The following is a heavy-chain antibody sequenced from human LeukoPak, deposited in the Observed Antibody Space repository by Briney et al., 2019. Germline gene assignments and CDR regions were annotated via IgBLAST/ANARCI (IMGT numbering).Heavy chain of an antibody. D-gene: IGHD2-21*02. J-gene: IGHJ4*02. CDR3: ARSSLAYCGGDCYSGFYY. CDR1: GYSFTSYW. V-gene: IGHV5-51*01. CDR2: IYPGDSDT. Sequence: GESLKISCKGSGYSFTSYWIGWVRQMPGKGLEWMGIIYPGDSDTRYSPSLQGQVTISADKSISTAYLQWSSLKASDTAMYYCARSSLAYCGGDCYSGFYYWGQGTLVTVSS.